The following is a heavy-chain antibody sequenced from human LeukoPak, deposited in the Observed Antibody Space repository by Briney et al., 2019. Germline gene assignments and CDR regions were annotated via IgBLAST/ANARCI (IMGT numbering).Heavy chain of an antibody. CDR2: IYTSGST. V-gene: IGHV4-59*10. CDR3: ARSGCSSTSCPYGDNWFDP. Sequence: SETLSLTCAVYGGSFSGYYWSWIRQPAGKGLEWIGRIYTSGSTNYNPSLKSRVTMSVDTSKNQFSLKLSSVTAADTAVYYCARSGCSSTSCPYGDNWFDPWGQGTLVTVSS. CDR1: GGSFSGYY. D-gene: IGHD2-2*01. J-gene: IGHJ5*02.